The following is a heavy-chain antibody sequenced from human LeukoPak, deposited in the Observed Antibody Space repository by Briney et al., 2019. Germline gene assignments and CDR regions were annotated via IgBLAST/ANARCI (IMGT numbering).Heavy chain of an antibody. CDR2: IYHSGST. V-gene: IGHV4-38-2*02. D-gene: IGHD3-3*01. Sequence: SETLSLTCTVSGGSISSYYWGWIRQPPGKGLEWIGSIYHSGSTYYNPSLKSRVTISVDTSKNQFSLKLSSVTAADTAVYYCARQISRTIFGVVIYNWFDPWGQGTLVTVSS. J-gene: IGHJ5*02. CDR1: GGSISSYY. CDR3: ARQISRTIFGVVIYNWFDP.